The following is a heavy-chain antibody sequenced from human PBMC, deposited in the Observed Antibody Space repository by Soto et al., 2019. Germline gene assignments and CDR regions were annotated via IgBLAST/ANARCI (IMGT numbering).Heavy chain of an antibody. V-gene: IGHV4-59*01. J-gene: IGHJ6*02. CDR3: AIEYSGYDSGGSYYYYGMDV. Sequence: PSETLSLTCTVSGGSIGSYYGSWIRQPPGKGLNWIGYIYYSGSTNYNPSLKSRVTISVDTSKNQFSLKLSSVTAADTAVYYCAIEYSGYDSGGSYYYYGMDVWGQGTTVTVSS. CDR1: GGSIGSYY. CDR2: IYYSGST. D-gene: IGHD5-12*01.